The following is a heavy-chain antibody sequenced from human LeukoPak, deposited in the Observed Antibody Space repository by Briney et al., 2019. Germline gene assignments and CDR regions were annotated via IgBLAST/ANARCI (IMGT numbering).Heavy chain of an antibody. V-gene: IGHV3-30*18. D-gene: IGHD4-23*01. J-gene: IGHJ4*02. Sequence: PGGSLRLSCAASGFTLSSYGMHWVRQAPGKGLEWVAVISYDGSNKYYADSVKGRFTISRDNSKNTLYLQMNSLRAEDTAVYYCAKGFDYGGKEGFDYWGQGTLVTVSS. CDR2: ISYDGSNK. CDR3: AKGFDYGGKEGFDY. CDR1: GFTLSSYG.